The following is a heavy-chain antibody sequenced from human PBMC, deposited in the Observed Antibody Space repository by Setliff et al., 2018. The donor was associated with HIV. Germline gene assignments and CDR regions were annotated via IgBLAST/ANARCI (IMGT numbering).Heavy chain of an antibody. V-gene: IGHV3-33*08. CDR1: GFNFDIFA. J-gene: IGHJ6*03. Sequence: GGSLRLSCAASGFNFDIFAMHWVRQAPGKGLEWVAAIWNAGSEKYYVDSVRGRFTISRDNAKNSLYLQMNSLRAEDTVVYYCARDATRGGDMDVWAKGTTVTVSS. CDR2: IWNAGSEK. CDR3: ARDATRGGDMDV. D-gene: IGHD2-15*01.